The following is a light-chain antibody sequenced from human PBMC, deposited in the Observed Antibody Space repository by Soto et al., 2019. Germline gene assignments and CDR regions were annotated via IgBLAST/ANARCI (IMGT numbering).Light chain of an antibody. CDR1: QSVYSN. V-gene: IGKV3-15*01. J-gene: IGKJ1*01. CDR3: QQYNNWPPT. Sequence: EKVMTQSPGTLSVSPGERATLSCRASQSVYSNLAWYQPKPGQTHRLLVYGASTRATGIPARFSGSGSGTEFTLTISSLQSEDFASYYCQQYNNWPPTFGQGTKVEIK. CDR2: GAS.